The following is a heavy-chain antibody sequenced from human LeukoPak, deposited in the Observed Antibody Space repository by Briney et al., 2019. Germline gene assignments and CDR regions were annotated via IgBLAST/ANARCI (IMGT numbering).Heavy chain of an antibody. D-gene: IGHD3-22*01. CDR2: IYPGDSDT. V-gene: IGHV5-51*01. J-gene: IGHJ3*02. Sequence: GESPKISCYGSGYSFTSYWIGWVRQLPGKGLEWMGIIYPGDSDTRYSPSFQGQVTISADKSISTAYLQWSSLKASDTAMYYCARPYYYDSSGSPPGAFDIWGQGTMVTVSS. CDR3: ARPYYYDSSGSPPGAFDI. CDR1: GYSFTSYW.